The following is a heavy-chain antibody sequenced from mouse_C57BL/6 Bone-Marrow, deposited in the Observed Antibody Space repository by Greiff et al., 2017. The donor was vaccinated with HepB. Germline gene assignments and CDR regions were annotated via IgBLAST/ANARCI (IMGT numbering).Heavy chain of an antibody. J-gene: IGHJ1*03. D-gene: IGHD1-1*01. CDR2: ISYDGSN. CDR1: GYSITSGYY. Sequence: EVKLVESGPGLVKPSQSLSLTCSVTGYSITSGYYWNWIRQFPGNKLEWMGYISYDGSNNYNPSLKNRISITRDTSKNQFFLKLNSVTTEDTATYYCARSITTVVAKDWYFDVWGTGTTVTVSS. CDR3: ARSITTVVAKDWYFDV. V-gene: IGHV3-6*01.